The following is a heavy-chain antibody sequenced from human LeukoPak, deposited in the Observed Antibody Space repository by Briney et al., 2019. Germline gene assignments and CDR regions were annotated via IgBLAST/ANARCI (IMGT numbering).Heavy chain of an antibody. Sequence: PGGSLRLSCAASGFTFSSYAMSWVRQAPGKGLEWVSAISGSGGYTYYADSVKGRFTISRDNSKNSLYLQMNSLRAEDTAAYYCARTTHGGNIAADAFDIWGQGTMVTVSS. CDR3: ARTTHGGNIAADAFDI. CDR2: ISGSGGYT. J-gene: IGHJ3*02. D-gene: IGHD4-23*01. V-gene: IGHV3-23*01. CDR1: GFTFSSYA.